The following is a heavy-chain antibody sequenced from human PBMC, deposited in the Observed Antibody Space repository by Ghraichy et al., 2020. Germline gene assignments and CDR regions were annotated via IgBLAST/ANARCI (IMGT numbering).Heavy chain of an antibody. Sequence: GGSLRLSCAASGFTVSSNYMSWVRQAPGKGLEWVSVIYSGGSTYYADSVKGRFTISRDNSKNTLYLQMNSLRAEDTAVYYCARAGAEIGGLYYFDYWGQGTLVTVSS. CDR1: GFTVSSNY. D-gene: IGHD3-22*01. CDR3: ARAGAEIGGLYYFDY. J-gene: IGHJ4*02. CDR2: IYSGGST. V-gene: IGHV3-53*01.